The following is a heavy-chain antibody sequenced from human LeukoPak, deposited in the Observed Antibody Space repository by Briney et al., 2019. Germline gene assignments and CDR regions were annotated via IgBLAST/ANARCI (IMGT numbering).Heavy chain of an antibody. D-gene: IGHD3-16*01. J-gene: IGHJ6*03. CDR1: GFTFSSYG. Sequence: GGSLRLSCEASGFTFSSYGMSWVRQAPGKGLEWVSGIIDSGDITYYATSVKGRFTISRDNSKNTLYLQMNSLRAEDTAVYYCAKLGGQEVYNYYVGVWGKGTTVAVSS. V-gene: IGHV3-23*01. CDR3: AKLGGQEVYNYYVGV. CDR2: IIDSGDIT.